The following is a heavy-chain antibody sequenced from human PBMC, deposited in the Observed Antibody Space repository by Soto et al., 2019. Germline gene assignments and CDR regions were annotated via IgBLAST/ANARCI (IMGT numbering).Heavy chain of an antibody. CDR2: IYYSGST. Sequence: QVQLQESGPGLVKPSETLSLTCIVSGGSISSYYWSWIRQPPGKGLEWIGYIYYSGSTNYNPSLKSRVTISVDTSKNQFSLKLSSVTAADTAVYYCASGRGYSYGSFDYWGQGTLVTVSS. D-gene: IGHD5-18*01. CDR1: GGSISSYY. J-gene: IGHJ4*02. V-gene: IGHV4-59*01. CDR3: ASGRGYSYGSFDY.